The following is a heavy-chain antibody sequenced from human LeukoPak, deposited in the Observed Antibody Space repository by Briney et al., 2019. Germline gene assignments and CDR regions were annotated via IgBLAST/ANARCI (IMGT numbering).Heavy chain of an antibody. CDR2: ISGGGEST. Sequence: GGSLRLSCAASEFTFSSYGMSWVRQAPGKGLEWVSAISGGGESTYYADSVKGRFTISRDNAKNSLYLQMNSLRAEDTAVYYCARDFAEHDTDLGGNYWGQGTLVTVSS. D-gene: IGHD1-14*01. V-gene: IGHV3-23*01. J-gene: IGHJ4*02. CDR3: ARDFAEHDTDLGGNY. CDR1: EFTFSSYG.